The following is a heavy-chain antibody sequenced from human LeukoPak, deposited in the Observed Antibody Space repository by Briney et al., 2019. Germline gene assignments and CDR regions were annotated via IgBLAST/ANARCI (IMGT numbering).Heavy chain of an antibody. D-gene: IGHD3-10*01. Sequence: ASVKVSCKASGYTFTSYAMHWVRQAPGQRLEWMGWINAGNGNTKYSQKFQGRVTITRDTSASTAYMELSSLRSEDTAVYYCARDNGSGSYDDDAFDIWGQGTMVTVSS. V-gene: IGHV1-3*01. CDR2: INAGNGNT. CDR1: GYTFTSYA. CDR3: ARDNGSGSYDDDAFDI. J-gene: IGHJ3*02.